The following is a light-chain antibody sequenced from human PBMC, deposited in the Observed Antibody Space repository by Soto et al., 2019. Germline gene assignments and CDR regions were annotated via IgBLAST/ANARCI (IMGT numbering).Light chain of an antibody. CDR3: QHYNSYSEA. V-gene: IGKV1-5*03. CDR1: QSISSW. Sequence: DIQMTQSPSTLSASVGDIFTITCRASQSISSWLAWYQQKPGKAPKLLIYKASTLKSGVPSRFRGSGSGTEFTLTISSMKNDDFATYYCQHYNSYSEAFGQGTKVDIK. J-gene: IGKJ1*01. CDR2: KAS.